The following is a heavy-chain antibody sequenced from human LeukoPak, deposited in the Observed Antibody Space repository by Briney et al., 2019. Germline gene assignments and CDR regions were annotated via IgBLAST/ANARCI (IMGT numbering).Heavy chain of an antibody. CDR1: GGTFSSYA. CDR3: ARGVPAAMHSYYYGMDV. J-gene: IGHJ6*02. Sequence: ASVKVSCKASGGTFSSYAISWVRQAPGQGLEWMGRIIPILGIANYAQKFQGTVTITADKSTSTAYMELSSLRSEDTAVYYCARGVPAAMHSYYYGMDVWGQGTTVTVSS. V-gene: IGHV1-69*04. CDR2: IIPILGIA. D-gene: IGHD2-2*01.